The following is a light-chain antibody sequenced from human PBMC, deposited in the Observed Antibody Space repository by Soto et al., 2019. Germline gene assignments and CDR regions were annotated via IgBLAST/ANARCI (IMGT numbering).Light chain of an antibody. CDR3: QQSHSTPT. CDR2: ATS. J-gene: IGKJ4*01. V-gene: IGKV1-39*01. CDR1: QTISID. Sequence: DIQMTQSPSSVSASLVDRVTITCRASQTISIDFNWYQQKPGKVPTLLISATSTSQSGVPSRLVGSGSGTDFTLSISSLQPEDFATYYCQQSHSTPTFGGGTKV.